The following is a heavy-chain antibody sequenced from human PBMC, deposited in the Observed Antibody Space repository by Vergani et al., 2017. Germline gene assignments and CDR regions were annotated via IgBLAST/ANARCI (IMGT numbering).Heavy chain of an antibody. D-gene: IGHD2-2*01. Sequence: QVQLQESGPGLVKPSETLSLTCTVSGGSISSSSYYWGWIRQPPGKGLEWIGSIYYSGSTYYNPSLKSRVTISVDTSKNQFSLKLSSVTAADTAVYYCARPACSSTSCYWPLFEFDYWGQGTLVTVSS. CDR3: ARPACSSTSCYWPLFEFDY. CDR1: GGSISSSSYY. J-gene: IGHJ4*02. V-gene: IGHV4-39*01. CDR2: IYYSGST.